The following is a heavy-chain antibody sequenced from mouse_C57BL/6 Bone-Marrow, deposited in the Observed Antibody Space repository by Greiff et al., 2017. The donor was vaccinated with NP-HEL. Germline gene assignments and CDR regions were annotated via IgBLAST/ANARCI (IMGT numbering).Heavy chain of an antibody. CDR2: INPNNGGT. J-gene: IGHJ4*01. D-gene: IGHD2-4*01. CDR1: GYTFTDYY. CDR3: ARSGYDYEDYAMDY. Sequence: EVQLQESGPELVKPGASVKISCKASGYTFTDYYMNWVKQSHGKSLEWIGDINPNNGGTSYNQKFTGKATLTVDKSSSTAYMELRSLTSEDSAVYYCARSGYDYEDYAMDYWGQGTSVTVSS. V-gene: IGHV1-26*01.